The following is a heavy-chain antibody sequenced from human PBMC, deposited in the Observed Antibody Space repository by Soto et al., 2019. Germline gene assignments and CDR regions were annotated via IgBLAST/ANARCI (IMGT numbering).Heavy chain of an antibody. CDR1: GYTFTSYA. V-gene: IGHV1-3*01. CDR3: ARGRTKYYYYGMDV. J-gene: IGHJ6*02. CDR2: INAGNGNT. Sequence: ASVKVSCKASGYTFTSYAMHWVRQAPGQRLEWMGWINAGNGNTKYSQKFQGRVTITRDTSASTAYMELSSLRSEDTAVYYCARGRTKYYYYGMDVWGQGTTVTVSS.